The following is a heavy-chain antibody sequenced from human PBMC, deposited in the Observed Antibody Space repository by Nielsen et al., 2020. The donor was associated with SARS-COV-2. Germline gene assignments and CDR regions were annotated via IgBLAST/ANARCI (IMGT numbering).Heavy chain of an antibody. CDR3: DRMTTVTTYYFDY. J-gene: IGHJ4*02. Sequence: SETLSLTCAVSGGSISSGGYSWSWIRQPPGKGLEWIGYIYHSGSTYYNTSLKSRVTISVNRSKNQFSLKLSSVTAADTAVYYCDRMTTVTTYYFDYWGQGTLVTVSS. CDR2: IYHSGST. V-gene: IGHV4-30-2*01. D-gene: IGHD4-17*01. CDR1: GGSISSGGYS.